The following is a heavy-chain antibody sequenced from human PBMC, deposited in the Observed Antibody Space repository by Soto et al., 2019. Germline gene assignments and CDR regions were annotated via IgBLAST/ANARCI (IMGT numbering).Heavy chain of an antibody. CDR1: GFTFSTYW. CDR2: IKQDGSQK. V-gene: IGHV3-7*03. D-gene: IGHD3-3*01. CDR3: ARVLNRYYDFWSAYSFYFDF. Sequence: DVQLVESGGGLVEPGESLRLSCGASGFTFSTYWMSWVRQAPGKGLEWVANIKQDGSQKYYVDSVKGRFTISRDNADNSQYLQMNSLRAENTAAYYCARVLNRYYDFWSAYSFYFDFWGLGNLVTVSS. J-gene: IGHJ4*02.